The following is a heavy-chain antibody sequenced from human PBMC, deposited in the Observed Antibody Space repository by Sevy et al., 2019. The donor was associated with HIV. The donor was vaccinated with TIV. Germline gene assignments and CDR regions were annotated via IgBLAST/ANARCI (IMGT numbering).Heavy chain of an antibody. V-gene: IGHV6-1*01. D-gene: IGHD6-6*01. J-gene: IGHJ4*02. Sequence: KQSQTLSLTCAISGDSVSSNSAAWNWIRQSPSRGLEWLGRSYYRSKWYNDYAVSVKSRITINPDTSKNQCSLQLNSVTPEDTAVYYCARGTPYSSSSELDEGLFDYWGQGTLVTVSS. CDR3: ARGTPYSSSSELDEGLFDY. CDR1: GDSVSSNSAA. CDR2: SYYRSKWYN.